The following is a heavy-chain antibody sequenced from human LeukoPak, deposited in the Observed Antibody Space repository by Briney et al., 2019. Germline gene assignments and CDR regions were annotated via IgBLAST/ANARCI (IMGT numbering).Heavy chain of an antibody. D-gene: IGHD6-19*01. CDR3: ARAPIGTSGWYYFDY. V-gene: IGHV4-59*08. CDR1: GGSISSYY. CDR2: IYYSGST. Sequence: PSETLSLTCTVSGGSISSYYWSWIRQPPGKGLEWIGYIYYSGSTNYNPSLKSRVTISVDTSKNQFSLKLSSVTAADTAVYYCARAPIGTSGWYYFDYWGQGTLVTVSS. J-gene: IGHJ4*02.